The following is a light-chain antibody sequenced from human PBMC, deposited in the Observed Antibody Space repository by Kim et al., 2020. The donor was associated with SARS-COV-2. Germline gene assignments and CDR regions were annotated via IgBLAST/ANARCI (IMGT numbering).Light chain of an antibody. Sequence: DIQMTQSPSSLSASVGDRVTITCRASQSISSYLNWYQQKPGKAPNLLIYAASSLQRGVPSRFSGSGFGTDFTLSISSLQPEDFATYYCQQSYSTPPYTFGQGTKLEI. V-gene: IGKV1-39*01. J-gene: IGKJ2*01. CDR1: QSISSY. CDR2: AAS. CDR3: QQSYSTPPYT.